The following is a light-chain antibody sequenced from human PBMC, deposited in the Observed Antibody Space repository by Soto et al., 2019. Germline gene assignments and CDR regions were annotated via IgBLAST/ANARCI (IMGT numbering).Light chain of an antibody. CDR3: QQLDSYPIT. CDR1: QGISSY. Sequence: IQLTQSPSSLSASVGDRVTITCRASQGISSYLAWYQQQPGKAPKLLIYAASTLQSGVPSRFSGSGSGTDFTLTISSLQPEDFATYYCQQLDSYPITLGQGTRLDIK. V-gene: IGKV1-9*01. J-gene: IGKJ5*01. CDR2: AAS.